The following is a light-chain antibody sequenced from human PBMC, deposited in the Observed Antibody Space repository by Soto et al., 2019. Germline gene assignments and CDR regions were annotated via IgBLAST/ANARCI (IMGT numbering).Light chain of an antibody. CDR1: SGDVGGSNH. CDR2: DVT. V-gene: IGLV2-11*01. J-gene: IGLJ1*01. CDR3: CSDAGTYTFV. Sequence: QSALTQPRSVSGSPGQSVTISCTGTSGDVGGSNHVSWYQHHPGQAPKLLIYDVTKRPSGVPDRFSGSKSGNTASLTISGLQAEDEADYYCCSDAGTYTFVFGTGTKLTVL.